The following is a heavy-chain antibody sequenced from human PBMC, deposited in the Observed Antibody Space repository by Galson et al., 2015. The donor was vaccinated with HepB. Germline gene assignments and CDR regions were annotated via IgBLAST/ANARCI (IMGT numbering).Heavy chain of an antibody. Sequence: SLRLSCAASGFTFSSYWMSWVRQAPGKGLEWVANIKQDGSEKYYVDSVKGRFTISRDNAKNSLYLQMNSLRAEDTAVYYCARDWYWGSYRYEAFDIWGQGTMVTVSS. CDR3: ARDWYWGSYRYEAFDI. CDR2: IKQDGSEK. J-gene: IGHJ3*02. D-gene: IGHD3-16*02. V-gene: IGHV3-7*03. CDR1: GFTFSSYW.